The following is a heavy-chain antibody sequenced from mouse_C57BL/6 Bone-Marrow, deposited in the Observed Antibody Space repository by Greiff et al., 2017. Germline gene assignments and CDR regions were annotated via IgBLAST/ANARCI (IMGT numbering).Heavy chain of an antibody. CDR3: ARYYYAFDY. V-gene: IGHV7-3*01. J-gene: IGHJ2*01. CDR2: IRNKANGYTT. Sequence: AASGFTFTDYYMSWVRQPPGKALEWLGFIRNKANGYTTEYSASVKGRFTISRDNSQSILYLQMNALRAEDSAPYYCARYYYAFDYWGHGTTRTVST. CDR1: GFTFTDYY. D-gene: IGHD1-1*01.